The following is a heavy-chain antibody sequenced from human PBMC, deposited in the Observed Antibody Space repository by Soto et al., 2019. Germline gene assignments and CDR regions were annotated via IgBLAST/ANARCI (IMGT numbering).Heavy chain of an antibody. D-gene: IGHD6-13*01. V-gene: IGHV3-48*02. CDR1: GFTFSSYS. Sequence: SLRLSCAASGFTFSSYSMNWVRQAPGKGLEWVSYISSSSSTIYYADSVKGRFTISRDNAKNSLYLQMNSLRDEDTAVYYCARDASSYSNFPPFDYWGQGTLVTVSS. J-gene: IGHJ4*02. CDR3: ARDASSYSNFPPFDY. CDR2: ISSSSSTI.